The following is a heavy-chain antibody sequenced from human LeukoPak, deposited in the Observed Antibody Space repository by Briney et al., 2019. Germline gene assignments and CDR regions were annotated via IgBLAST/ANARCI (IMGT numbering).Heavy chain of an antibody. Sequence: SETLSLTCAVSGDSINNNYWWTWVRQPPGEGLEWIGEIHHSGSTNCNPSLKSRVTMSVDTSKNQFSLKLSSVTAADTAVYYCARGGNYRFDPWGQGTLVTVSS. D-gene: IGHD5-24*01. CDR2: IHHSGST. CDR1: GDSINNNYW. J-gene: IGHJ5*02. V-gene: IGHV4-4*02. CDR3: ARGGNYRFDP.